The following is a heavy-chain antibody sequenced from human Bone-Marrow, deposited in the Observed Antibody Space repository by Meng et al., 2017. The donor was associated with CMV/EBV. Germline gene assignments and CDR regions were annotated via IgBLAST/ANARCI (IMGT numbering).Heavy chain of an antibody. J-gene: IGHJ3*02. CDR1: GFSLSTTGVG. CDR3: AHSYYDSSGYYAFDI. D-gene: IGHD3-22*01. CDR2: IYWNDDK. Sequence: GFSLSTTGVGVGWIRQPPGKALEWLALIYWNDDKRYSPSLKSRLTITKDTSKNQVVLTMTNMDPVDTATYYCAHSYYDSSGYYAFDIWGQGTMVTVSS. V-gene: IGHV2-5*01.